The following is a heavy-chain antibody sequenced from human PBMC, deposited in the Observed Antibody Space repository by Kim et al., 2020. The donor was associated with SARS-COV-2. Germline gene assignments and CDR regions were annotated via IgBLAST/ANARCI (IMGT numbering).Heavy chain of an antibody. D-gene: IGHD5-18*01. CDR2: IYYSGST. CDR1: GGSVSSGSYY. CDR3: ARDRAAIPQDYYYGMDV. Sequence: SETLSLTCTVSGGSVSSGSYYWSWIRQPPGKGLEWIGYIYYSGSTNYNPSLKSRVTISVDTSKNQFSLKLSSVTAADTAVYYCARDRAAIPQDYYYGMDVWGQGTTVTVSS. V-gene: IGHV4-61*01. J-gene: IGHJ6*02.